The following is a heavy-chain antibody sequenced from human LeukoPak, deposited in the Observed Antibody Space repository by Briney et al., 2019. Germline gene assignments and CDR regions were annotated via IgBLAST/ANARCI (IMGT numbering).Heavy chain of an antibody. CDR2: IHYSGST. CDR3: ARDRTTGPHGSDKRYYYYYGMDV. CDR1: GFTFSSYA. Sequence: GSLRLSCVASGFTFSSYAMSWVRQPPGKGLEWIGYIHYSGSTNYNPSLKSRVIISVDTSKNQFSLKLSSVIAADTAVYYCARDRTTGPHGSDKRYYYYYGMDVWGQGTTVTVSS. D-gene: IGHD1-1*01. V-gene: IGHV4-59*01. J-gene: IGHJ6*02.